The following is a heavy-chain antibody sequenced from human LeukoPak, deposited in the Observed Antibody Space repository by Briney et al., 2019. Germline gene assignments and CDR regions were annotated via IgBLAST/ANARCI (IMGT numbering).Heavy chain of an antibody. CDR1: GGSISSGGYY. CDR3: AREGHGSGSYYYFDY. Sequence: SETLSLTCAVSGGSISSGGYYWSWIRQHPGKGLEWIGYIYYSGSTYYNPSLKSRVTISVDTSKNQFSLKLSSVTAADTAVYYCAREGHGSGSYYYFDYWGQGTLVTVSS. D-gene: IGHD3-10*01. J-gene: IGHJ4*02. V-gene: IGHV4-31*11. CDR2: IYYSGST.